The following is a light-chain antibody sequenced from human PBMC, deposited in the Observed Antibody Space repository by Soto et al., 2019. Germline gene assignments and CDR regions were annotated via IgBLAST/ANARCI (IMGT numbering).Light chain of an antibody. CDR2: GAS. J-gene: IGKJ1*01. CDR3: QQYGSSPWT. CDR1: QSVSSFY. Sequence: EIVLTQSPGTLSLSPGERATLPCRASQSVSSFYLAWYKHKPGQAPRLLIYGASSRATGIPDRISGSGSGTDFTLTISRLEPEDFAVYYCQQYGSSPWTFGQGTKVEIK. V-gene: IGKV3-20*01.